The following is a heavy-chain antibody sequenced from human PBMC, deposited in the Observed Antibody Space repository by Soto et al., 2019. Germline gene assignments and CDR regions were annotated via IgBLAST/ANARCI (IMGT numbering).Heavy chain of an antibody. J-gene: IGHJ6*02. V-gene: IGHV3-33*01. D-gene: IGHD3-3*01. CDR1: GFTLSSYG. CDR3: ARDRLYYDFWSGYYSYDYYGMDV. CDR2: IWYDGSNK. Sequence: EGSLRLSCAASGFTLSSYGMHWVRQAPGKGLEWVAVIWYDGSNKYYADSVKGRFTISRDNSKNTLYRQMNSLRAEDTAVYYGARDRLYYDFWSGYYSYDYYGMDVWGQGTTVTVSS.